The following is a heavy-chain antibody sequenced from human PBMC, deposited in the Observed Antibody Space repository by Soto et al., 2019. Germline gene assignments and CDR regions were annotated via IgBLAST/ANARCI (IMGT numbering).Heavy chain of an antibody. CDR2: IYYSGST. CDR1: GGSISSSSYY. V-gene: IGHV4-39*01. CDR3: ASEGIAAAGKLEDYFYYGMDV. Sequence: QLQLQESGPGLVKPSETLSLTCTVSGGSISSSSYYWGWIRQPPGKGLEWIGSIYYSGSTYYNPSLTSRVTLSVDTAKNQFSLKLSSVTAADTAVYYYASEGIAAAGKLEDYFYYGMDVWGQGTTVTVSS. D-gene: IGHD6-13*01. J-gene: IGHJ6*02.